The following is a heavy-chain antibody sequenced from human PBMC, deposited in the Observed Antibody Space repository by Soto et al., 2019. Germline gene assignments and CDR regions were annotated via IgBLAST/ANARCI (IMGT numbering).Heavy chain of an antibody. CDR1: RASTSSGYYY. CDR3: AREIWSGYQFDY. V-gene: IGHV4-30-4*01. J-gene: IGHJ4*02. Sequence: SETLALTCTVSRASTSSGYYYWIWIRQPPGKGLDWLGYIYYSGITFYNPSLKSRLTISVETSKNQFSLKLISVTAADTAVYYCAREIWSGYQFDYWGQGTLVTVSS. CDR2: IYYSGIT. D-gene: IGHD3-3*01.